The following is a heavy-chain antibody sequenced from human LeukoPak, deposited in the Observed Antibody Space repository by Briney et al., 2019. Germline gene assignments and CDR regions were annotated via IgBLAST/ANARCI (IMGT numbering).Heavy chain of an antibody. D-gene: IGHD3-22*01. Sequence: PSETMSLTCTVSGGSINSYYWSWIRQPAGKGLEWIGRIYTSGTTNYNPSLKSRVTMSVDTSKNHFSLQLRSVTAADTAVYYCASTTCDYDTSGHYFLDYWGQGSLVTVPS. V-gene: IGHV4-4*07. CDR2: IYTSGTT. CDR3: ASTTCDYDTSGHYFLDY. CDR1: GGSINSYY. J-gene: IGHJ4*02.